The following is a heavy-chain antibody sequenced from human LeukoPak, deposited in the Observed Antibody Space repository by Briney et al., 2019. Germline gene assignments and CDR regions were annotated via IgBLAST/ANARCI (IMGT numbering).Heavy chain of an antibody. D-gene: IGHD3-3*01. J-gene: IGHJ5*02. CDR1: GGSISSYY. V-gene: IGHV4-59*01. CDR3: ARERRGYDFWSGPGTGNDWFDP. CDR2: IYYSGST. Sequence: SETLSLTCTVSGGSISSYYWSWIWQPPGKGLGWSGYIYYSGSTNYNPSLKSRVTISVDTSKNQFSLKLSSVTAADTAVYYCARERRGYDFWSGPGTGNDWFDPWGQGTLVTVSS.